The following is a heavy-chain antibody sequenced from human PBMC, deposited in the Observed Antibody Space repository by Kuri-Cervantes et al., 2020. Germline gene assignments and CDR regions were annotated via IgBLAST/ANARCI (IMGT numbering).Heavy chain of an antibody. CDR2: ISYDGSNK. D-gene: IGHD1-26*01. CDR1: GFTFSSYW. CDR3: ARDSGSYSTYGMDV. Sequence: GGSLRLSCAASGFTFSSYWMHWVRHAPGKGLEWVAVISYDGSNKYYADSVKGRFTISRDNSKNTLYLQMNSLRAEDTAVYYCARDSGSYSTYGMDVWGQGTTVTVSS. V-gene: IGHV3-30-3*01. J-gene: IGHJ6*02.